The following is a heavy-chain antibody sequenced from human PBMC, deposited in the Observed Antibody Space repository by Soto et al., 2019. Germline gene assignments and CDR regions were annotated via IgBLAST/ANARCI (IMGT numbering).Heavy chain of an antibody. CDR2: INPSGGST. Sequence: QVQLVQSGAEVKKPGASVKVSCKASGYTFTSYYMHWVRQAPGQGLEWMGIINPSGGSTSYAQKFQGRVTMTRDTSTSTVYMELSGVRSEDTAVYYCARDRSTVTSYYYYYGMDVWGQGTTVTVSS. CDR3: ARDRSTVTSYYYYYGMDV. J-gene: IGHJ6*02. D-gene: IGHD4-4*01. CDR1: GYTFTSYY. V-gene: IGHV1-46*01.